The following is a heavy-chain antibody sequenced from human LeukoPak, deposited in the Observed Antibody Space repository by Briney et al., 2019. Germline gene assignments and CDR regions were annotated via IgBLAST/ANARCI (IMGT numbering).Heavy chain of an antibody. J-gene: IGHJ4*02. Sequence: PSETLSLTCTVSGGFISTYYWSWIRQPPGKGLEWIGFISYSGSTYHNPSLKSRVTMSVDMSKNQFSLNLRSVTAADTAVYYCARDRYSYGFWGQGILVTVSS. CDR2: ISYSGST. CDR1: GGFISTYY. V-gene: IGHV4-59*01. D-gene: IGHD5-18*01. CDR3: ARDRYSYGF.